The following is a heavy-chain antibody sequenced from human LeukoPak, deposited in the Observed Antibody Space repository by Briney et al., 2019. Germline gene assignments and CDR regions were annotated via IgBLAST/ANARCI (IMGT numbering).Heavy chain of an antibody. CDR2: INHSGST. J-gene: IGHJ6*03. D-gene: IGHD3-10*01. CDR3: ARGRHGSGSYYNRYYYYYYMDV. V-gene: IGHV4-34*01. Sequence: SETLSLTSAVYGGSSCGYYWSRIRQPPGKGLEWMGEINHSGSTNYNPSLKRRVTISADTSKNQLSLKLSSGTAADTAVYYCARGRHGSGSYYNRYYYYYYMDVWGKGTTVTVSS. CDR1: GGSSCGYY.